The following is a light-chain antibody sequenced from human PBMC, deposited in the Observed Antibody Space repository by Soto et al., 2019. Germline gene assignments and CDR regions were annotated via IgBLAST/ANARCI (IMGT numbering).Light chain of an antibody. CDR2: GAS. CDR1: QSVDNY. J-gene: IGKJ1*01. CDR3: QHYGSSRK. Sequence: EIVLTPSRGTLSLSPVERSTLCFRASQSVDNYLAWYQQKPGQAPRLVISGASSRATGIPDRFSGSGSGPDFTLTISRLEPEDFAVYFCQHYGSSRKCGQGNKVDIK. V-gene: IGKV3-20*01.